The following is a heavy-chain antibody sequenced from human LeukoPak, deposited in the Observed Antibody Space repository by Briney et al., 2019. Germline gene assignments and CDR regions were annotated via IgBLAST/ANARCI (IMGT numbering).Heavy chain of an antibody. Sequence: SQTLSLTCAVSGGSISSGGYSWSWIRQPPGKGLEWMGYIYHSGSTYYNPSLKSRVTISVDRSKNQFSLKLSSVTAADTAVYYCARGSVEMATYYGMDVWGQGTTVTVSS. CDR1: GGSISSGGYS. CDR3: ARGSVEMATYYGMDV. D-gene: IGHD5-24*01. J-gene: IGHJ6*02. V-gene: IGHV4-30-2*01. CDR2: IYHSGST.